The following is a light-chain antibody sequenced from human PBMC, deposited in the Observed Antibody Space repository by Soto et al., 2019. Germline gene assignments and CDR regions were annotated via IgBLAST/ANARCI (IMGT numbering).Light chain of an antibody. CDR3: QHYGSEGT. V-gene: IGKV3-20*01. CDR1: QSISSGH. J-gene: IGKJ3*01. CDR2: GAS. Sequence: EIVLTQSPGTLSLSPGERATLSCRASQSISSGHLAWYQQKPDQAPRLLMYGASNRATGIPDRFSGSGSGTDFTLTISRLEPEDFAVYYGQHYGSEGTFGPGTKVDIK.